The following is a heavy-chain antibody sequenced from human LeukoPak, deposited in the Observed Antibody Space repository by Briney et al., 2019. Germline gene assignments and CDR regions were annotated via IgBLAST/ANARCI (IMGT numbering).Heavy chain of an antibody. J-gene: IGHJ5*02. Sequence: PSETLSLTCTVSGYSISSGYYWGWIRQPPGKGLEWIGSIYHSGSTYYNPSLKSRVTISVDTSKNQFSLKLSSVTAADTAVYYCARGGPDNDPTYYDFWSGYYKKAGFNPPTYNWFDPWGQGTLVTVSS. D-gene: IGHD3-3*01. CDR3: ARGGPDNDPTYYDFWSGYYKKAGFNPPTYNWFDP. V-gene: IGHV4-38-2*02. CDR1: GYSISSGYY. CDR2: IYHSGST.